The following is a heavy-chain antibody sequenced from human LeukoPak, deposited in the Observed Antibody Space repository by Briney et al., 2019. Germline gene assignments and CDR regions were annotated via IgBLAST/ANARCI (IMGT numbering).Heavy chain of an antibody. V-gene: IGHV4-61*02. CDR3: ARDSHYSNYYDY. J-gene: IGHJ4*02. Sequence: KPSETLSLNCTVSGGSISSGSYYWSWIRQPAGKGLEWIGRIYTSGSTNYNPSLKSRITISVDTSKNQFSLKLSSVTAADTAVYYCARDSHYSNYYDYWGQGTPVTVSS. CDR1: GGSISSGSYY. D-gene: IGHD4-11*01. CDR2: IYTSGST.